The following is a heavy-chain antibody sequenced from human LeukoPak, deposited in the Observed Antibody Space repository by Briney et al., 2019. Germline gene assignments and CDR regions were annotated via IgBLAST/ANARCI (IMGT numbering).Heavy chain of an antibody. Sequence: GGSLRLSCAASGFSFSTHAMGWVRQAPGKGLEWVSVISGSGDNTYQADSVKGRFIISRDNSNNTLSVQMNSLRAEDTAVYYCVKGAKYSGSSVDYFYMDVWAKGTTVTVSS. CDR1: GFSFSTHA. CDR2: ISGSGDNT. D-gene: IGHD1-26*01. CDR3: VKGAKYSGSSVDYFYMDV. J-gene: IGHJ6*03. V-gene: IGHV3-23*01.